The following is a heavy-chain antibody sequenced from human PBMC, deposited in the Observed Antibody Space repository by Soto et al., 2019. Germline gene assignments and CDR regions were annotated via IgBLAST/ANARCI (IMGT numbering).Heavy chain of an antibody. CDR2: IYYSGST. CDR1: RGSISSGTNY. CDR3: ARGLGGSYYYYYGMDV. D-gene: IGHD2-15*01. Sequence: SETLSLTCTVSRGSISSGTNYWAWIRQPPGKGLEWIANIYYSGSTFYNPSLKSRVTISLDTSKNQFSLKLSSVTAADTAVYYCARGLGGSYYYYYGMDVWGQGTTVTVSS. J-gene: IGHJ6*02. V-gene: IGHV4-39*01.